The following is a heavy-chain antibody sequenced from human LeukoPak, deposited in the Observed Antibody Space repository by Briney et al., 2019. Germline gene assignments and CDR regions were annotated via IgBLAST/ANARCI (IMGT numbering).Heavy chain of an antibody. J-gene: IGHJ4*02. CDR1: GFTFSSYA. CDR2: ISDSGGST. CDR3: ARVMGDSSGYYQIGFDY. D-gene: IGHD3-22*01. Sequence: GGSLRLSCAASGFTFSSYAMSWVRQAPGEGLEWVSGISDSGGSTYYADSVKGRFTISRDNSKNTLYLQMNSLRAEDTAVYYCARVMGDSSGYYQIGFDYWGQGTLVTVSS. V-gene: IGHV3-23*01.